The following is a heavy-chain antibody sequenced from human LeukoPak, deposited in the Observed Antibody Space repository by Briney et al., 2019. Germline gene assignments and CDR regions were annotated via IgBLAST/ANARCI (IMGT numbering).Heavy chain of an antibody. Sequence: PGGSLRLSCAASGFTFSSYEMNWVRQAPGKGLEWVSYISSSVSTIYYADSVKVRFTISRDNAKNSLSLQMTSLRAEDTAVYYCAREAPQAYGMDVWGKGTTVTVSS. CDR3: AREAPQAYGMDV. CDR1: GFTFSSYE. V-gene: IGHV3-48*03. J-gene: IGHJ6*04. CDR2: ISSSVSTI.